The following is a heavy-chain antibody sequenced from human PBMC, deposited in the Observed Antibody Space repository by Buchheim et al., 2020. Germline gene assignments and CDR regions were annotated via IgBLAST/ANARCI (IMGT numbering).Heavy chain of an antibody. CDR3: AKSAEYYDFWSGYYTFGYMDV. CDR1: GFTFSSYA. V-gene: IGHV3-23*01. D-gene: IGHD3-3*01. J-gene: IGHJ6*03. CDR2: ISGSGGST. Sequence: EVQLLESGGGLVQPGGSLRLSCAASGFTFSSYAMSWVRQAPGKGLEWVSAISGSGGSTYYADSVKGRFTISRDNSKNTLYLQMNSLRAEDTAVYYCAKSAEYYDFWSGYYTFGYMDVWGKGTT.